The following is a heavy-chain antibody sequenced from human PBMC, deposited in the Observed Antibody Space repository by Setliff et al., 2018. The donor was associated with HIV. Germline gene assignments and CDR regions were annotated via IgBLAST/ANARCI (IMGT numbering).Heavy chain of an antibody. CDR1: GFTFSDYW. V-gene: IGHV3-74*01. CDR3: TRDSYYPDSSGVFYYYGWDV. D-gene: IGHD3-22*01. J-gene: IGHJ6*02. CDR2: VNLDGTYI. Sequence: LRLSCVASGFTFSDYWMHWVRQAPGKGLLWVARVNLDGTYIHYADSVKGRFTTSRDNAKNTLHLQMNSLRAEDTAVYYCTRDSYYPDSSGVFYYYGWDVWGQGTTVTVSS.